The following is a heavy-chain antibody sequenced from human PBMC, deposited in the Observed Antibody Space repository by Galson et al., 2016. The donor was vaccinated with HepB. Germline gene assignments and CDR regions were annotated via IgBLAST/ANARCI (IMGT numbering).Heavy chain of an antibody. Sequence: SVKVSCKASGYTFTTYGVTWVRQAPGQGLEWVGWISTSDDNIQYSQKLQGRVTMTTDTSMTTAYMELRSLRSDDTAVYYCARGAVSHYWGQGTLVTVSS. D-gene: IGHD6-19*01. CDR2: ISTSDDNI. CDR3: ARGAVSHY. V-gene: IGHV1-18*01. CDR1: GYTFTTYG. J-gene: IGHJ4*02.